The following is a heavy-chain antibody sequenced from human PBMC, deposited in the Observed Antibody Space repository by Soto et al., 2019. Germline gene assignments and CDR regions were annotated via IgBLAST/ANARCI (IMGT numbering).Heavy chain of an antibody. Sequence: QVQLVQSGAEVKKPGASVKVSCKASGYTFTIYGISWVRQAPGQGLEWMGWISAYNGNTNYAQKLQGRVTMTTDTSTSTAYMELRSLRSDDTAVYYCARDDSSSFQRVYYYYGMDVWGQGTTVTVSS. CDR2: ISAYNGNT. CDR1: GYTFTIYG. D-gene: IGHD6-6*01. CDR3: ARDDSSSFQRVYYYYGMDV. J-gene: IGHJ6*02. V-gene: IGHV1-18*01.